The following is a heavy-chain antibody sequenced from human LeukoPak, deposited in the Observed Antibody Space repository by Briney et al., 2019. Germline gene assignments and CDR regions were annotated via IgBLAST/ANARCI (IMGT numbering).Heavy chain of an antibody. CDR1: GFSFSSYA. D-gene: IGHD2-21*01. CDR2: ISGAGDNP. CDR3: ADCGDLIFEY. V-gene: IGHV3-23*01. J-gene: IGHJ4*02. Sequence: GGSLRLSCAASGFSFSSYAMSWVRQAPGKGLEWVSVISGAGDNPYYADSVKGRFTISRDNSKNALYLQMDSLRVEDTAIYYCADCGDLIFEYCGQGTLVTVSS.